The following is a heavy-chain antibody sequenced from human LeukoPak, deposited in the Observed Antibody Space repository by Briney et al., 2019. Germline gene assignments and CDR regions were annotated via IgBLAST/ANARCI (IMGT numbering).Heavy chain of an antibody. CDR1: GFTFSTYG. Sequence: GRSLRLSCEASGFTFSTYGMHWVRQAPGKGLEWVAGISNGGSYKYYADSVKGRFTISRDNSKNSLYLQMIGLRTEDTAVYYCARVEYSGYDFGQPYYYGMDVWGQGTTVTVSS. D-gene: IGHD5-12*01. CDR3: ARVEYSGYDFGQPYYYGMDV. CDR2: ISNGGSYK. J-gene: IGHJ6*02. V-gene: IGHV3-30*03.